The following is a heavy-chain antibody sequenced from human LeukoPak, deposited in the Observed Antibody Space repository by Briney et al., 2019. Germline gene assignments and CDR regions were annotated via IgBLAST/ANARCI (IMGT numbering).Heavy chain of an antibody. V-gene: IGHV3-74*01. CDR3: AADRYFGYYYYYMDV. CDR2: INSDGSST. J-gene: IGHJ6*03. D-gene: IGHD2-21*02. Sequence: PGGSLRLSCAASGFTFSSYWMHWVRQAPGKGLVWVSCINSDGSSTSYADSVKGRFTISRDNAKNTLYLQMNSLRAEDTAVYYCAADRYFGYYYYYMDVWGKGTTVTVSS. CDR1: GFTFSSYW.